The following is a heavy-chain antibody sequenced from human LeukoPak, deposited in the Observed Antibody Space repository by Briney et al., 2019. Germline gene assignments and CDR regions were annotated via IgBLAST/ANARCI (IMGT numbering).Heavy chain of an antibody. D-gene: IGHD3-10*01. Sequence: PSETLSLTCTVSGGSISSSSYYWGWIRQPPGKGLEWIGNIYYSGSTNYSPSLKSRVTISVDTSKNQFSLKLSSVTAADTAVYYCARRTAYGLSIDWFDPWGQGTLVTVSS. CDR1: GGSISSSSYY. J-gene: IGHJ5*02. CDR2: IYYSGST. V-gene: IGHV4-39*01. CDR3: ARRTAYGLSIDWFDP.